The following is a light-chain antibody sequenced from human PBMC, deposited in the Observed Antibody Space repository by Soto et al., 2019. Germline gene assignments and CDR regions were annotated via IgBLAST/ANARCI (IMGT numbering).Light chain of an antibody. V-gene: IGKV1-39*01. Sequence: DIQMTQSPSSLSASVGDRVTITCRASQSISSYLNWYQQTPGKAPNLLIYAASSLQSWVQSRFSGSESGTDFTLTISSLQPEDFATYYCKQSYGTPITFGQGTRLEIK. J-gene: IGKJ5*01. CDR2: AAS. CDR1: QSISSY. CDR3: KQSYGTPIT.